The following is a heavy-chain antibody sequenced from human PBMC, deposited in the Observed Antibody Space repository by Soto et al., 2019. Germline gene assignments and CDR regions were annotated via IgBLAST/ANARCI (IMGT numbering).Heavy chain of an antibody. CDR1: GFMFKKYA. V-gene: IGHV3-23*01. Sequence: EVQLLESGGGLVQPGGSLRLSCAASGFMFKKYAMSWVRQAPGKGLEWVSGLSGSDGRTSYAESVKGRFTISRDNSKSTLHLQMNSLRPEDTAMYYCAKDPLSSLATRLYYFDHWGQGNLVTVSS. D-gene: IGHD2-21*02. CDR3: AKDPLSSLATRLYYFDH. CDR2: LSGSDGRT. J-gene: IGHJ4*02.